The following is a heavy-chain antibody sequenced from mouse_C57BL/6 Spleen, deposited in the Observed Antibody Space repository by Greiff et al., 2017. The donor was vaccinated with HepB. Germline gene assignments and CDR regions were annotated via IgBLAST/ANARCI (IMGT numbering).Heavy chain of an antibody. D-gene: IGHD1-1*01. CDR2: ISDGGSYT. J-gene: IGHJ2*01. Sequence: EVQLVESGGGLVKPGGSLKLSCAASGFTFSSYAMSWVRQTPEKRLEWVATISDGGSYTYYPDNVKGRFTISRDNAKNNLYLQMSHLKSEDTAMYYCARDRGGITGYFDYWGQGTTLTVSS. CDR1: GFTFSSYA. V-gene: IGHV5-4*01. CDR3: ARDRGGITGYFDY.